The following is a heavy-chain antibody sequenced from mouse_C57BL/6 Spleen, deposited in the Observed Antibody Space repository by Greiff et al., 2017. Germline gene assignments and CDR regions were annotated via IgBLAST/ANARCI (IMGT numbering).Heavy chain of an antibody. CDR2: ISSGSSTI. D-gene: IGHD1-1*01. CDR3: ARPSYYYGSSGNYFDY. CDR1: GFTFSDYG. V-gene: IGHV5-17*01. Sequence: EVKLMEYGGGLVKPGGSLKLSCAASGFTFSDYGMHWVRQAPEKGLEWVAYISSGSSTIYYADTVKGRFTISRDNAKNTLFLQMTSLRSEDTAMYYCARPSYYYGSSGNYFDYWGQGTTLTVSS. J-gene: IGHJ2*01.